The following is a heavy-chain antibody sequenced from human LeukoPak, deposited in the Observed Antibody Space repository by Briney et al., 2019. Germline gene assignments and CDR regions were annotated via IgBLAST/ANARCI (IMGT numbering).Heavy chain of an antibody. J-gene: IGHJ4*02. D-gene: IGHD3-9*01. CDR2: IYYSGST. CDR3: ARHYGILTGPGGEFDY. Sequence: PSETLSLTCTVSGGSISSSSYYWGWIRQPPGKGLEWIGSIYYSGSTYYNPSLKSRVTISVDTSKNQFSLKLSSVTAADTAVYYCARHYGILTGPGGEFDYWGQGTLVTVSS. V-gene: IGHV4-39*01. CDR1: GGSISSSSYY.